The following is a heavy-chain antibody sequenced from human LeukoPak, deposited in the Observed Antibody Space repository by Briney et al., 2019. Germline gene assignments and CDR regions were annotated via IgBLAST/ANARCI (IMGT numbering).Heavy chain of an antibody. CDR1: VYSFTAYF. J-gene: IGHJ6*02. D-gene: IGHD3-3*01. V-gene: IGHV1-2*02. CDR2: INPNSGGT. CDR3: AREGYDLNQNHDLDV. Sequence: GASVKVSCKTSVYSFTAYFIHWVRQAPGQGLEWMGWINPNSGGTKYTQKFQDRVTMTSDTSITTAHMELSSLRSDDTAVYYCAREGYDLNQNHDLDVWGQGTTVTVSS.